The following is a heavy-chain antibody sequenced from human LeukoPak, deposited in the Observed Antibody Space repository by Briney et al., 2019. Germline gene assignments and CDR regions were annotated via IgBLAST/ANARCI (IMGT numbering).Heavy chain of an antibody. CDR3: ARVKESAPVAAAIPYFFDR. CDR1: GGTFSSYA. J-gene: IGHJ4*02. Sequence: SVKVSCKASGGTFSSYAINWVRQAPGQALEWMGRIIPMFGTGDYAEKFQGRVTITADESTSTVYMDLRRLTYEDTAIYYCARVKESAPVAAAIPYFFDRWGQGTLVTVSS. CDR2: IIPMFGTG. V-gene: IGHV1-69*13. D-gene: IGHD2-2*01.